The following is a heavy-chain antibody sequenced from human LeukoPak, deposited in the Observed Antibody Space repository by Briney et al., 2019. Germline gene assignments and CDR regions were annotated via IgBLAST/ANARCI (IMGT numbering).Heavy chain of an antibody. CDR3: AKGRGYYGSGSYWGH. CDR1: GFTFSSYA. D-gene: IGHD3-10*01. CDR2: IGGSGGDT. V-gene: IGHV3-23*01. Sequence: PGGSLRLSCAASGFTFSSYAMSWVRQAPGKGLEWVSAIGGSGGDTHYADSVKGRFTISRDNSKNTLYLQMNSLRAEDTAVYYCAKGRGYYGSGSYWGHWGQGTLVTVSS. J-gene: IGHJ4*02.